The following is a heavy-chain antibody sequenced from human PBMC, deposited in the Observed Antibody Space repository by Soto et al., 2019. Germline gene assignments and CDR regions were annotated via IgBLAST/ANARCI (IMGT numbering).Heavy chain of an antibody. CDR1: GDSVSSNSSA. D-gene: IGHD1-26*01. Sequence: PSQTLSLSCAISGDSVSSNSSAWNWIRHSPSRGLDWLGRTYYRSKWYNDYAVSVKSRITINPETSKNQFSMQLNSVTPEDTAVYYCARETEVGATLRYYGMDVWGQGTTVTVSS. CDR2: TYYRSKWYN. J-gene: IGHJ6*02. V-gene: IGHV6-1*01. CDR3: ARETEVGATLRYYGMDV.